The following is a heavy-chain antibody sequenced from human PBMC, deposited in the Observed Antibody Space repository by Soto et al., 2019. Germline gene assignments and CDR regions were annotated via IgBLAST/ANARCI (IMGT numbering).Heavy chain of an antibody. CDR1: GGTFSSYA. V-gene: IGHV1-69*12. CDR2: IIPIFGTA. Sequence: QVQLVQSGAEGKKPGSSVKVSCKASGGTFSSYAISWVRQAPGQGLEWMGGIIPIFGTANYAQKFQGRVTITADESTSTAYIELSSLRSEGTAVYYWGSGSFHGGGNYFDYWGQGTLVTVSS. J-gene: IGHJ4*02. CDR3: GSGSFHGGGNYFDY. D-gene: IGHD3-10*01.